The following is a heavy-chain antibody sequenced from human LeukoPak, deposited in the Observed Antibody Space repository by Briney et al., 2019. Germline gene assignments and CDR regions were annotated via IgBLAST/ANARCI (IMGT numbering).Heavy chain of an antibody. V-gene: IGHV4-34*01. CDR1: GGSFSGYY. Sequence: PSETLSLTCAVYGGSFSGYYWSWICQPPGKGLEWIGEINHSGSTNYNPSLKSRVTISVDTSKNQFSLKLSSVTAADTAVYYCARSHNWNAFDYWGQGTLVTVSS. CDR2: INHSGST. J-gene: IGHJ4*02. CDR3: ARSHNWNAFDY. D-gene: IGHD1-20*01.